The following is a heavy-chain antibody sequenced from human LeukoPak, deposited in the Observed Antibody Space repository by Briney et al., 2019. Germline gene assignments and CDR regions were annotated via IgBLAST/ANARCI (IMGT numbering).Heavy chain of an antibody. CDR1: GFTFSSYS. D-gene: IGHD3-22*01. V-gene: IGHV3-21*01. Sequence: GGSLRLSCAASGFTFSSYSMNWVRQAPGKGLEWVSSISRTSSYIYYADSVKGRFTISRDNAKNSLYLRMNSLRAEDTAVYYCARLYYYDSSDYPDYWGQGTLVTVSS. CDR3: ARLYYYDSSDYPDY. J-gene: IGHJ4*02. CDR2: ISRTSSYI.